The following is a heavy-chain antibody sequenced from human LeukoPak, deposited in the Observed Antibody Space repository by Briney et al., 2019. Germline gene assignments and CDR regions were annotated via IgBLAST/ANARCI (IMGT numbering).Heavy chain of an antibody. D-gene: IGHD3-16*01. CDR2: LYASGNT. Sequence: SETLSLTCTVSGGSISDYYWSWLRQPAGKGLEWIGHLYASGNTKYNPSLKSRVTMSVDTSKIQFSLNLRSVTAADTAVYFCARANYVWGSYVDWGQGTLVTVSS. CDR1: GGSISDYY. J-gene: IGHJ4*02. V-gene: IGHV4-4*07. CDR3: ARANYVWGSYVD.